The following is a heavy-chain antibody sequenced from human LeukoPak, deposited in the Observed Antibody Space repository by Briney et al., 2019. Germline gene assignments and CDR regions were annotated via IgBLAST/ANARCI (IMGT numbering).Heavy chain of an antibody. CDR2: ISWDGGST. CDR3: AKDGWGGIAVAASYYYYMDV. Sequence: GGSLRLSCAASGFTFDDYTMHWVRQAPGKGLEWVSLISWDGGSTYYADSVKGRFTVSRDNSKNSLYLQMNSLRTEDTALYYCAKDGWGGIAVAASYYYYMDVWGKGTTVTVSS. J-gene: IGHJ6*03. D-gene: IGHD6-19*01. CDR1: GFTFDDYT. V-gene: IGHV3-43*01.